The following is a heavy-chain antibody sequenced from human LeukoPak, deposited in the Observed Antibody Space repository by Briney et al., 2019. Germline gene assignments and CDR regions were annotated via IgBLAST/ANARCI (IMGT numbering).Heavy chain of an antibody. D-gene: IGHD4-17*01. V-gene: IGHV4-30-2*01. CDR2: IYHSGST. J-gene: IGHJ5*02. CDR1: GGSISSGGYS. Sequence: PSQTLSLTCAVSGGSISSGGYSWSWIRQPPGKGLEWIGYIYHSGSTYYNPSLKSRVTISVDRSKNQFSLKLSSVTAADTAVYYCARADGDYVGNFGWFDPWGQGTLVTVSS. CDR3: ARADGDYVGNFGWFDP.